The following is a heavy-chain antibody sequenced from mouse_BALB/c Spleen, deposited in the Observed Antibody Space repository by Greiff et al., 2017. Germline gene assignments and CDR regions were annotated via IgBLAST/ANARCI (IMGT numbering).Heavy chain of an antibody. D-gene: IGHD1-2*01. CDR1: GFTFSSFG. V-gene: IGHV5-17*02. CDR2: ISSGSSTI. J-gene: IGHJ2*01. Sequence: EVQVVESGGGLVQPGGSRKLSCAASGFTFSSFGMHWVRQAPEKGLEWVAYISSGSSTIYYADTVKGRFTISRDNPKNTLFLQMTSLRSEDTAMYYCARRTATNYFDYWGQGTTLTVSS. CDR3: ARRTATNYFDY.